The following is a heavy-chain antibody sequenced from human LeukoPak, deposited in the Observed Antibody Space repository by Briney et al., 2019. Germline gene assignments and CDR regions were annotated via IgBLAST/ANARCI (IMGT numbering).Heavy chain of an antibody. CDR2: IYYSGST. CDR3: ALSLGFGELLVDY. Sequence: PSETLSLTCTVSGGSISSYYWSWIRQPPGKGQEWIGYIYYSGSTNYNPSLKSRVTISVDTSKNQFSLKLSSVTAAVTAVYYCALSLGFGELLVDYWGQGTLVTVSS. D-gene: IGHD3-10*01. V-gene: IGHV4-59*01. J-gene: IGHJ4*02. CDR1: GGSISSYY.